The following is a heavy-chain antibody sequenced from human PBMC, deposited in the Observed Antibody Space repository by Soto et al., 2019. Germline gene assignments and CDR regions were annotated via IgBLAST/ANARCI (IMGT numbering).Heavy chain of an antibody. V-gene: IGHV4-30-4*01. CDR3: ARVPLAVAGQLDV. CDR2: IYFTGST. D-gene: IGHD6-19*01. Sequence: SETLSLTCSVSGGFISSGDYHWSWIRQPPGKGLEWIGHIYFTGSTSYNPSLESRLTMSLDTSQNQFSLKLSSVTAADTAVYYCARVPLAVAGQLDVWGQGTTVTVS. CDR1: GGFISSGDYH. J-gene: IGHJ6*02.